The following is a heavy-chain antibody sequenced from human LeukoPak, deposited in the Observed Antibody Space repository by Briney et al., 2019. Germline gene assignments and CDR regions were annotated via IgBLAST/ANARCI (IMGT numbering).Heavy chain of an antibody. J-gene: IGHJ4*02. CDR2: IKQDGSEK. Sequence: GGSLRLSCAASGFTFSSYWMSWVRQAPGKGLGWVANIKQDGSEKYYMDSVKGRFTISRDNAKNSLYLQMNSLRAEDTAVYYCARESGGATNVDYWGQGTLVTVSS. D-gene: IGHD1-26*01. CDR1: GFTFSSYW. CDR3: ARESGGATNVDY. V-gene: IGHV3-7*01.